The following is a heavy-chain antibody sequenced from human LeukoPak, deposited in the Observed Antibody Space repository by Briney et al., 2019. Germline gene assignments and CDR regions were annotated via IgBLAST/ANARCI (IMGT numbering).Heavy chain of an antibody. CDR3: ARQGLGVYFDY. D-gene: IGHD3-10*01. V-gene: IGHV3-30*03. Sequence: GRSLRLSCAASGFTFSSYGMHWARQAPGKGLEWVAVISYDGSNKYYADSVKGRFTISRDNSKNTLYLQMNGLRAEDTAVYYCARQGLGVYFDYWGQGTLVTVSS. J-gene: IGHJ4*02. CDR1: GFTFSSYG. CDR2: ISYDGSNK.